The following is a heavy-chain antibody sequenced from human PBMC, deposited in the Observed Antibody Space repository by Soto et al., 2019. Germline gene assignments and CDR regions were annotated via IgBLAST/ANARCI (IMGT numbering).Heavy chain of an antibody. CDR2: IKSKTDGGTT. J-gene: IGHJ6*02. Sequence: EVQLVESGGGLVKPGGSLRLSCAASGFTFSNAWMNWVRQAPGKGLEWVGRIKSKTDGGTTDYAAPVKGRFTISRDDSKNTLYLQMNSLKTEDTAVYYCTTRFGYSSSWSVGYYYYGMDVWGQGTTVTVSS. D-gene: IGHD6-13*01. CDR1: GFTFSNAW. V-gene: IGHV3-15*07. CDR3: TTRFGYSSSWSVGYYYYGMDV.